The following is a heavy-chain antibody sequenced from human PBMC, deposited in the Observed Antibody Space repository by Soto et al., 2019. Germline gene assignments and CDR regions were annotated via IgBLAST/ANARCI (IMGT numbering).Heavy chain of an antibody. V-gene: IGHV4-59*01. D-gene: IGHD3-10*01. CDR3: ARVWGGAFDI. CDR1: VGSISSYY. J-gene: IGHJ3*02. Sequence: QVQLQESGPGLVKPSETLSLTCTVSVGSISSYYWSWIRQPPGKGLEWIGYIYYSGSTNYNPSLKSRVTISVDTSKNQVSLKLSSVTAADAAVYYGARVWGGAFDIWGQGTMVTVSS. CDR2: IYYSGST.